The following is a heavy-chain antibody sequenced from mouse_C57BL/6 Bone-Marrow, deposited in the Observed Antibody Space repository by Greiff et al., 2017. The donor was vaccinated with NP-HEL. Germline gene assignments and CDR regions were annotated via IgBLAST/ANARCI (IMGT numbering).Heavy chain of an antibody. CDR1: GFTFTDYY. J-gene: IGHJ4*01. V-gene: IGHV7-3*01. D-gene: IGHD2-2*01. CDR2: IRNKANGYTT. CDR3: ARYSLCLRGDY. Sequence: EVQLVESGGGLVQPGGSLSLSCAASGFTFTDYYMSWVRQPPGKALEWLGFIRNKANGYTTEYSASVKGRFTISRDNSQSILYLQMNARRAWDSATYYLARYSLCLRGDYWGQGTSVTVSS.